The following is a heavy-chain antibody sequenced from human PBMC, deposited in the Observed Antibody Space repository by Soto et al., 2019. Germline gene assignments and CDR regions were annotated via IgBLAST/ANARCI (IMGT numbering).Heavy chain of an antibody. CDR2: IYPGDSDT. J-gene: IGHJ6*02. Sequence: WIRQPPGKGLEWMGIIYPGDSDTRYSPSFQGQVTISADKSISTAYLQWSSLKASDTAMYYCARSPSSIAVAGTFEYYYGMDVWGQGTTVTVSS. D-gene: IGHD6-19*01. CDR3: ARSPSSIAVAGTFEYYYGMDV. V-gene: IGHV5-51*01.